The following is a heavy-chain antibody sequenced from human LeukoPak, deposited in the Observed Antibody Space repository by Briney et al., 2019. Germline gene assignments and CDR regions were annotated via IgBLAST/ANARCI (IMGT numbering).Heavy chain of an antibody. CDR3: VRELAGSYFDY. CDR1: GYTFSNYY. V-gene: IGHV1-46*01. D-gene: IGHD2-15*01. CDR2: INPSGGRT. Sequence: ASVKLSCKASGYTFSNYYIHWVRQAPGQGLEWMGKINPSGGRTVYAQKFQGRVTVTRDTSTSTVYMDLSSLRSEDAAVYYCVRELAGSYFDYWGQGTLVTVSS. J-gene: IGHJ4*02.